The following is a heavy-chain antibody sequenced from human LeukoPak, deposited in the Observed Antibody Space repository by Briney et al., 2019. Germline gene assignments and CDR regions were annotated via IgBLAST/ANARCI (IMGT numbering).Heavy chain of an antibody. V-gene: IGHV1-18*04. CDR3: ARSGYYFVGFDY. CDR1: GYGFTEYG. J-gene: IGHJ4*02. D-gene: IGHD3-22*01. Sequence: ASVKVSCKASGYGFTEYGINWVRQAPGQGLEWMGWISAYNGNTNFAPKFQDRVIMTTDTSTSTAYMELRSLRSDDTAVYFCARSGYYFVGFDYWGQGTLVTVSS. CDR2: ISAYNGNT.